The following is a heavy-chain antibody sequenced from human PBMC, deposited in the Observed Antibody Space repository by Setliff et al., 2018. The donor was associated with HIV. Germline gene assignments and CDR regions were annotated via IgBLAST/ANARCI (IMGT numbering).Heavy chain of an antibody. Sequence: SETLSLTCAVYGGSFSGYYWSWIRQPPGKGLEWTGSIYHTGRTYYNRSLESRLTISIDTSKNQFSLNLTSVTAADTAVYYCASRIYYYDSNNFLREEGFDPWGQGTLVTVSS. CDR1: GGSFSGYY. V-gene: IGHV4-34*01. J-gene: IGHJ5*02. CDR3: ASRIYYYDSNNFLREEGFDP. D-gene: IGHD3-22*01. CDR2: IYHTGRT.